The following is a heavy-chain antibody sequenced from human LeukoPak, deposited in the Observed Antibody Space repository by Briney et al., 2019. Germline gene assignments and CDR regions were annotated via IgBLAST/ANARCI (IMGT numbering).Heavy chain of an antibody. D-gene: IGHD5-18*01. CDR3: ARDRYGLGYFDY. V-gene: IGHV3-66*01. CDR1: GFTVSSNY. J-gene: IGHJ4*02. Sequence: GGSLRLSCAASGFTVSSNYMSWVRQAPGKGLEWVSVIYSGGSGGSTYYAESVKGRFTISRDNSKNTLYLQMNSLRAEDTAVYYCARDRYGLGYFDYWGQGTLVTVSS. CDR2: IYSGGSGGST.